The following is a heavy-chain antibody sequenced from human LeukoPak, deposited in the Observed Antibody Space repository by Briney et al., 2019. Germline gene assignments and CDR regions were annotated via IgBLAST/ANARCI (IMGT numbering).Heavy chain of an antibody. CDR1: GVSISSSSYY. J-gene: IGHJ4*01. Sequence: SETLSLTCNVSGVSISSSSYYWGWIRQPPGKGLEWIGSIYSSGSTYYNSSLKSRVTISIDASKNQVSLKMSSVTAADTAVYYCAKSGGYGLIDYWGQGTLVTVSS. V-gene: IGHV4-39*01. CDR2: IYSSGST. D-gene: IGHD6-25*01. CDR3: AKSGGYGLIDY.